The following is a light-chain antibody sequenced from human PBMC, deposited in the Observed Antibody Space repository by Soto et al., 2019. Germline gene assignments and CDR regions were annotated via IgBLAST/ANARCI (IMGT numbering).Light chain of an antibody. CDR2: NVS. CDR3: SSYTRSSFYV. CDR1: SSDVGGYNY. Sequence: QSALTQPASVSGSPGQSITISCPGTSSDVGGYNYVSWYQQHPGKAPKLLIYNVSNRPSGVSNRFSGSKSGNTAPLTISGLQAEDEADYYCSSYTRSSFYVFGTGTKLTVL. J-gene: IGLJ1*01. V-gene: IGLV2-14*01.